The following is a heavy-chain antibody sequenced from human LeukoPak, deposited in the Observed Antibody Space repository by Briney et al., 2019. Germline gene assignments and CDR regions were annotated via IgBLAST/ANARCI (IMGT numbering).Heavy chain of an antibody. J-gene: IGHJ4*02. V-gene: IGHV3-33*01. Sequence: PGGSLRLSCAASGFTFSSYGMHWVRQAPGKGLEWVAVIWYDGSNKYYAGSVKGRFTISRDNSKNSLYLQTNSLRAEDTAVYYCASTSGWYEPIDYWGEGTLVTVSS. CDR2: IWYDGSNK. D-gene: IGHD6-19*01. CDR1: GFTFSSYG. CDR3: ASTSGWYEPIDY.